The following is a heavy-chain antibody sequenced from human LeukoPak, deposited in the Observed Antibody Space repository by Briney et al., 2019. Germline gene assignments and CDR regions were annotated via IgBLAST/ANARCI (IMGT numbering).Heavy chain of an antibody. J-gene: IGHJ6*03. CDR2: IIPIFGTA. CDR3: ASASPRYREIWFGESPPNYYYYMDV. Sequence: GASVKVSCKASGGTFSSYAISWVRQALGQGLEWMGGIIPIFGTANYAQKFQGRVTITTDESTSTAYMELSSLRSEDTAVYYCASASPRYREIWFGESPPNYYYYMDVWGKGTTVTVSS. CDR1: GGTFSSYA. D-gene: IGHD3-10*01. V-gene: IGHV1-69*05.